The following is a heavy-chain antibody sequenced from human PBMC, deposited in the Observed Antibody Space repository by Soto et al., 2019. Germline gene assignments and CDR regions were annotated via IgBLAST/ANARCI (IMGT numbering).Heavy chain of an antibody. J-gene: IGHJ4*02. CDR1: GFSLTTSGVG. Sequence: QITLNESGPTQVKPRQTLTLTCTFSGFSLTTSGVGVGWIRQSPGKAPEWLALIYWDDDKRYSQSLKRRLTITKDTSKNRVVLTMADLDPADTATYYCAHRVLRTVFGLVTTTAIYFDFWGQGTPVAVSS. D-gene: IGHD3-3*01. V-gene: IGHV2-5*02. CDR2: IYWDDDK. CDR3: AHRVLRTVFGLVTTTAIYFDF.